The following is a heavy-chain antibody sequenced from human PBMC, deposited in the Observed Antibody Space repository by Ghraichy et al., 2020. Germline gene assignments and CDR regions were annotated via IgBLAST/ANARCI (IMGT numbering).Heavy chain of an antibody. V-gene: IGHV4-34*01. CDR2: INHSGST. Sequence: SETLSLTCAVYGGSFSGYYWSWIRQPPGKGLEWIGEINHSGSTNYNPSLKSRVTISVDTSKNQFSLKLSSVTAAETAVYYCARGRYGSGSYYNPRPNYFDYWGQGTLVTVSS. CDR1: GGSFSGYY. J-gene: IGHJ4*02. CDR3: ARGRYGSGSYYNPRPNYFDY. D-gene: IGHD3-10*01.